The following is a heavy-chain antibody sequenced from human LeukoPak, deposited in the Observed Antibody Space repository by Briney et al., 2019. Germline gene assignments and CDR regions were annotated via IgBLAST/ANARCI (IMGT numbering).Heavy chain of an antibody. CDR1: GFTFSSYW. Sequence: GGSLRLSCAASGFTFSSYWMHWVRQAPGKGLVWVSRINTDGSSTSYADSVKGRFTISRDNAKNTLFLQMNSLRAEDTAVYYCARVMGYSSGWNYYYYMDVWGKGTTVTVSS. J-gene: IGHJ6*03. D-gene: IGHD6-19*01. CDR3: ARVMGYSSGWNYYYYMDV. V-gene: IGHV3-74*01. CDR2: INTDGSST.